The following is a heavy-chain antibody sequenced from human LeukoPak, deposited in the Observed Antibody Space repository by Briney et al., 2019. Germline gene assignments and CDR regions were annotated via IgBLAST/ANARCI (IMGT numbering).Heavy chain of an antibody. CDR1: GYTFTGYY. Sequence: ASVKVSCKASGYTFTGYYMHWVRQAPGQGLEWMGWINPNSGGTNYAQKFQGRVTMTRDTSISTAYMELNRLRSDDTAVYYCARDHMVRGVVTDYWGQGTLVTVSS. CDR2: INPNSGGT. J-gene: IGHJ4*02. D-gene: IGHD3-10*01. V-gene: IGHV1-2*02. CDR3: ARDHMVRGVVTDY.